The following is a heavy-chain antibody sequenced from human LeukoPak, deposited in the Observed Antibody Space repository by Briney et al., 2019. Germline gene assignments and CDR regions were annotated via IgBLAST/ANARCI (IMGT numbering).Heavy chain of an antibody. V-gene: IGHV1-8*01. J-gene: IGHJ3*02. CDR3: ARYTQHYGFDI. D-gene: IGHD3-3*02. Sequence: GASVRVSCKASGYTSTSPDINWVRQASGRGLEWLGWMNPRGNTSYSQKFQGRVTLTRDKSIHTAYMELSSLRSEDTAVYYCARYTQHYGFDIWGQGTMVTVSA. CDR2: MNPRGNT. CDR1: GYTSTSPD.